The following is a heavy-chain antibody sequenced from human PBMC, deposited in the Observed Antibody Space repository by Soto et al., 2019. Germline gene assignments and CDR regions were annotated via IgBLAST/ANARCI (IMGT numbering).Heavy chain of an antibody. CDR1: GFTFRSYV. V-gene: IGHV3-23*01. J-gene: IGHJ4*02. D-gene: IGHD2-15*01. CDR2: ISGPGGSR. Sequence: EVQVLESGGGLEQPGGSQRLSCAASGFTFRSYVMSWVRQAPGKGLEWVSSISGPGGSRYYADSVRGRFTISRDNSNNTVYLQMDSLRAEDTAIYYCARFRSGIGWDFWGQGTLVTVSS. CDR3: ARFRSGIGWDF.